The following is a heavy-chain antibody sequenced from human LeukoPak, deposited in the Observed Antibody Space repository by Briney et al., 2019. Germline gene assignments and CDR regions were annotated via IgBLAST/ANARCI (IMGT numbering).Heavy chain of an antibody. CDR2: ISYDGSNK. Sequence: GRSPRLSCAASGFTFSSYGMHWVRQAPGEGLEWVAVISYDGSNKYYADSVKGRFTISRDNSKNTLYLQMNSLRAEDTAVYYCAKGELPFAYWGQGTLVTVSS. CDR1: GFTFSSYG. D-gene: IGHD1-26*01. V-gene: IGHV3-30*18. CDR3: AKGELPFAY. J-gene: IGHJ4*02.